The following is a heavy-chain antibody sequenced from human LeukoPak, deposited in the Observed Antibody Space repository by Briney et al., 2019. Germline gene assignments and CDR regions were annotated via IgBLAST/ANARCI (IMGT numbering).Heavy chain of an antibody. CDR2: SRNKANSYST. V-gene: IGHV3-72*01. J-gene: IGHJ4*02. Sequence: GGSLRLSCAASGFTFSDYYMDWLRQAPGKGLEWVGRSRNKANSYSTEYAASVKGRFTISRDESKNSLFLQMNSLRAEDTAVYYCAKGEGGYCSSTSCSTYFDYWGQGTLVTVSS. CDR1: GFTFSDYY. CDR3: AKGEGGYCSSTSCSTYFDY. D-gene: IGHD2-2*01.